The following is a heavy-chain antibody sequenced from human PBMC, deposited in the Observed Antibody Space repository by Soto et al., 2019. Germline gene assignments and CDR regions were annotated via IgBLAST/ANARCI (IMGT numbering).Heavy chain of an antibody. Sequence: QVQLVQSGAEVKKPGASVKVSCKASGYTFTSYAMHWVRQAPGQRLELMGWINAGNGNTKYSQQFLGRVTVTRDTSAGTAYIELSSLRSEDTAVYYCARGPRGSLRGDWFDPWGQGTLVTVSS. V-gene: IGHV1-3*01. D-gene: IGHD1-26*01. CDR3: ARGPRGSLRGDWFDP. J-gene: IGHJ5*02. CDR1: GYTFTSYA. CDR2: INAGNGNT.